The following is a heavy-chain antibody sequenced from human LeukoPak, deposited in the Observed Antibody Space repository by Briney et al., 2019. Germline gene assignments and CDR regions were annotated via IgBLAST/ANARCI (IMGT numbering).Heavy chain of an antibody. CDR3: VKDPRDTYGTNWFVS. CDR2: ISGTGGAT. CDR1: GLSFGNYA. J-gene: IGHJ5*01. D-gene: IGHD2-21*01. Sequence: GGSLRLTCVASGLSFGNYAMSWVRQAPGKGLQWVSQISGTGGATWYAGFARDRFTISRDNSKKTLYLQMSGLRVEDTAMYYCVKDPRDTYGTNWFVSWGQGTLLIVSS. V-gene: IGHV3-23*01.